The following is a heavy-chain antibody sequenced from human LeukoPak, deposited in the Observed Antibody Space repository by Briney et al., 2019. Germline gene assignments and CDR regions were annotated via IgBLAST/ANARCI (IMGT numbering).Heavy chain of an antibody. V-gene: IGHV1-18*01. Sequence: ASVKVSRKASGYTFVTYGINWVRQAPGQGPEWIGWISTYNGNTKYALKFQDRVTLTRDTSTTTAYMELRSLTSDDRAVYYCARASFDHWGQGTLVTVSS. J-gene: IGHJ4*02. CDR2: ISTYNGNT. CDR1: GYTFVTYG. CDR3: ARASFDH.